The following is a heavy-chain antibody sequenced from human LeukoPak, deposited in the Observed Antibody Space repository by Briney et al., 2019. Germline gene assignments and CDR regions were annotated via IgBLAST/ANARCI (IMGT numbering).Heavy chain of an antibody. CDR1: GFTFISYN. J-gene: IGHJ4*02. Sequence: GGSLRLSCAASGFTFISYNMNWVRQAPGKGLEWVSYISTSSNTVYYADSVKGRFTISRDNAKNSLYLQMNSLRGEDTAVYYCARVPGYCSGGSCYSAYFDYWGLGTLVTVSS. V-gene: IGHV3-48*01. CDR2: ISTSSNTV. D-gene: IGHD2-15*01. CDR3: ARVPGYCSGGSCYSAYFDY.